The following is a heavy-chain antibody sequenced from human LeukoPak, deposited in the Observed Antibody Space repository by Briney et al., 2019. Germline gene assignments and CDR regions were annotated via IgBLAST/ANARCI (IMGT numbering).Heavy chain of an antibody. V-gene: IGHV3-48*03. CDR3: ASGRFLSFDY. J-gene: IGHJ4*02. CDR2: INTGGSTI. Sequence: GGSLRLSCEASGLTFSSYEMNWVRQAPGKGLEWVSHINTGGSTIYYADSVKGRFTISRDNAKNSLYLQMNSLGAEDTAVYYCASGRFLSFDYWGQGALVTVSS. CDR1: GLTFSSYE. D-gene: IGHD3-3*01.